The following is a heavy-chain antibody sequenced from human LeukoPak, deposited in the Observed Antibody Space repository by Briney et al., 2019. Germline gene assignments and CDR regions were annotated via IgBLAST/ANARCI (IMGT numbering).Heavy chain of an antibody. Sequence: GGSLRLSCAASGFTFSTYAMSWVRQAPGKGLEWVSGISGSGGSTYYADSVKGRFTISRDNSKNTLYLQMNSLRAEDTAVYYCAKSHLASSRVMDYYYGMDVWGQGTTVTVSS. CDR2: ISGSGGST. CDR1: GFTFSTYA. J-gene: IGHJ6*02. CDR3: AKSHLASSRVMDYYYGMDV. V-gene: IGHV3-23*01. D-gene: IGHD2-2*01.